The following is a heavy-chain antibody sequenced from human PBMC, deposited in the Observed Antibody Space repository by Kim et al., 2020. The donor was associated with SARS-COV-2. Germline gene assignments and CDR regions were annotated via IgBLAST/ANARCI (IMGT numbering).Heavy chain of an antibody. CDR3: TTVSMYSNYGFYYYYGMDV. Sequence: GGSLRLSCAASGFTFSNAWMSWVRQAPGKGLEWVGRIKSKTDGGTTDYAAPVKGRFTISRDDSKNTLYLQMNSLKTEDTAVYYCTTVSMYSNYGFYYYYGMDVWGQGTTVTVSS. V-gene: IGHV3-15*01. J-gene: IGHJ6*02. CDR2: IKSKTDGGTT. CDR1: GFTFSNAW. D-gene: IGHD4-4*01.